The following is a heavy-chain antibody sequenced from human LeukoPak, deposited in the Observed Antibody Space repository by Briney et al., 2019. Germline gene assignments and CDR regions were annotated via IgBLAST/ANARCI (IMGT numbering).Heavy chain of an antibody. D-gene: IGHD1-26*01. CDR3: ARDGKVANWFDP. CDR1: GGSISSYY. V-gene: IGHV4-4*07. CDR2: IYISGST. Sequence: SETLSLTCTVSGGSISSYYWSWIRQPAGRGLEWIGRIYISGSTNYNPSLKSRVTMSVDTSKNQFSLKLSSVTAADTAVYYCARDGKVANWFDPWGQGTLVTVSS. J-gene: IGHJ5*02.